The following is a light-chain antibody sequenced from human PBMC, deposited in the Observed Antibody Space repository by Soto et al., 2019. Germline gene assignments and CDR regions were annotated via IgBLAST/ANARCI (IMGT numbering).Light chain of an antibody. V-gene: IGKV3-15*01. CDR3: QKYNNWPHT. CDR1: QSVSSN. J-gene: IGKJ1*01. CDR2: GAS. Sequence: EIVMTQSPATLSVSPGERATLSCRASQSVSSNLAWYQQKPGQAPRLLIYGASTRATGIPARFSGSGSGTEFTLTISSLQSEDCAVYYCQKYNNWPHTFGQGTKVEIK.